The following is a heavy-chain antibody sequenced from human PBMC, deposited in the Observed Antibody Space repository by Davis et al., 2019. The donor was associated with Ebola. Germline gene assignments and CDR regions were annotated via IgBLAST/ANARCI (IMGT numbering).Heavy chain of an antibody. D-gene: IGHD6-6*01. Sequence: PSETLSLTCTVSGGSISGTISNWVWIRQPPGKGLEWIGTMYYSGSSYYNPSLKSRVTMSVDASRNQFSLKLASMTAADTAIYYCATNTSSSPWFDPWGQGTRVTVSS. CDR2: MYYSGSS. CDR1: GGSISGTISN. J-gene: IGHJ5*02. CDR3: ATNTSSSPWFDP. V-gene: IGHV4-39*07.